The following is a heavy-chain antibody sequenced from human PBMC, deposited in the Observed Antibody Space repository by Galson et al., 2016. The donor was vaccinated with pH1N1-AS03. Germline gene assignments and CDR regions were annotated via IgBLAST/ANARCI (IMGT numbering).Heavy chain of an antibody. V-gene: IGHV3-64*01. D-gene: IGHD6-13*01. CDR2: ISGNGFST. CDR3: ARGPVSYSNYWFPPPDY. Sequence: SLRLSCAAAGFTFSSYAMYWVRQAPGKGLEHVSVISGNGFSTYYANSVKGRFTISRDNSKNTLYLQMGSLRTEDMAVYYCARGPVSYSNYWFPPPDYWGQGTLVTVSS. CDR1: GFTFSSYA. J-gene: IGHJ4*02.